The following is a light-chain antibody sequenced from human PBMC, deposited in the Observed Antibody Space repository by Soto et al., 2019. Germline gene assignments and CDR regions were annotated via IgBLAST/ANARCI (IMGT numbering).Light chain of an antibody. CDR2: EVS. J-gene: IGLJ1*01. Sequence: QAALTQSXSVCGSPGQSMTISCTGTSIDVGSYNLVSWYQQHPGKAPKLMIYEVSKRPSGVSNRFSGSKSGNTASLTISGLQAEDEADYYCCSYAGSSTYVFGTGTKVTVL. V-gene: IGLV2-23*02. CDR1: SIDVGSYNL. CDR3: CSYAGSSTYV.